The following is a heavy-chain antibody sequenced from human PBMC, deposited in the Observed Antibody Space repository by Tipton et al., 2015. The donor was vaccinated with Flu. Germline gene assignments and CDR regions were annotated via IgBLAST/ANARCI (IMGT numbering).Heavy chain of an antibody. D-gene: IGHD2/OR15-2a*01. CDR2: IYFTGST. J-gene: IGHJ4*02. CDR1: ADSISSHY. CDR3: ARGGGSPTY. Sequence: TLSLTCSVSADSISSHYWSWIRQPPGKGLEWIGYIYFTGSTNYNPSLKSRVTISVDMSKNQFSLKLTSVTAADTAVYYCARGGGSPTYWGQGTLVTVSS. V-gene: IGHV4-59*11.